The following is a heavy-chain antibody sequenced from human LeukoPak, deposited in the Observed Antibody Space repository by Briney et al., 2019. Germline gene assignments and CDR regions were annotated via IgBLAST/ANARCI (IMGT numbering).Heavy chain of an antibody. V-gene: IGHV3-33*01. CDR1: GFTFSSYG. Sequence: GGSLRLSCAASGFTFSSYGMHWVRQAPGKGLEWVAVIWYDGSNKYYADSVKGRFTFSRDNSKNTLYLQMNSLRAEDTAVYYCARGVTYYYGSGGNWFDPWGQGTLVTVSS. CDR3: ARGVTYYYGSGGNWFDP. D-gene: IGHD3-10*01. J-gene: IGHJ5*02. CDR2: IWYDGSNK.